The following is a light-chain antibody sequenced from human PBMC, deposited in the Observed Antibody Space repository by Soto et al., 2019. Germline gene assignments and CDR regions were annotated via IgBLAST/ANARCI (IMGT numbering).Light chain of an antibody. V-gene: IGKV3-20*01. Sequence: EIVLTQSPGTLSLSPGERATLSCRSSQSVSNNYLAWYQQKPGQAPRLLIYGASNRATGIPDRFSGSGSGTDFTLTISRLEPEEFAVYYCQQYGSSPWTVGQGTKVDIK. J-gene: IGKJ1*01. CDR2: GAS. CDR3: QQYGSSPWT. CDR1: QSVSNNY.